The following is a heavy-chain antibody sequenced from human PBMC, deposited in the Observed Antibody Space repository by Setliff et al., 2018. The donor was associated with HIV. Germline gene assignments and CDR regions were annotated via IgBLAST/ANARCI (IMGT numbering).Heavy chain of an antibody. CDR1: GFTFSSYS. V-gene: IGHV3-21*06. D-gene: IGHD2-2*01. CDR2: ITSSSSHI. CDR3: VRDTTSGWMLTS. Sequence: PGGSLRLSCAASGFTFSSYSINWVRQAPGKGLEWVSSITSSSSHIYYADSVKGRFTISRDNAKNSVYLQMNGLRADDTAVYYCVRDTTSGWMLTSWGQGTLVTVSS. J-gene: IGHJ4*02.